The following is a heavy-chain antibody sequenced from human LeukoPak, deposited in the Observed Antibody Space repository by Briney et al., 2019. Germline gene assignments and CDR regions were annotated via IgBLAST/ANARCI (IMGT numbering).Heavy chain of an antibody. J-gene: IGHJ4*02. CDR3: ARSYYDILTGYGEVDY. D-gene: IGHD3-9*01. CDR2: ISYDGSNK. CDR1: GFTFSNYW. V-gene: IGHV3-30*03. Sequence: PGGSLRLSCAGSGFTFSNYWMTWVRQAPGKGLEWVAVISYDGSNKYYAESVKGRFTISRDNSKNTLYLQMNSLRAEDTAVYYCARSYYDILTGYGEVDYWGQGTLVTVSS.